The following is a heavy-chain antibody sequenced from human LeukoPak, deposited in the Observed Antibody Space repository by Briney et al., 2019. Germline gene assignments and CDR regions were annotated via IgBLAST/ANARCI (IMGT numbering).Heavy chain of an antibody. CDR2: INPNSVGT. Sequence: AAAKVSCKASGYTFTGYYMHWVRQAPGQGLEWMGWINPNSVGTNYAQKFQGRVTMTRDTSISTAYVELSRLRSDDTAVYYCARDLAGGYSYGSDYWGQGTLVTV. CDR1: GYTFTGYY. CDR3: ARDLAGGYSYGSDY. V-gene: IGHV1-2*02. J-gene: IGHJ4*02. D-gene: IGHD5-18*01.